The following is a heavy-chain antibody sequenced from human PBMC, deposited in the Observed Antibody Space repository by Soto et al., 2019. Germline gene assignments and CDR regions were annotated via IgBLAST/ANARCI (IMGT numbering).Heavy chain of an antibody. V-gene: IGHV3-48*03. D-gene: IGHD4-17*01. J-gene: IGHJ3*02. CDR3: ARDRLHAFDI. Sequence: LRLSCAASGFTFSSYEMNWFRQAPGKGLEWVSYISSSGSTIYYADSVKGRFTISRDNAKNSLYLQMNSLRAEDTAVYYCARDRLHAFDIWGQGTMVTVSS. CDR2: ISSSGSTI. CDR1: GFTFSSYE.